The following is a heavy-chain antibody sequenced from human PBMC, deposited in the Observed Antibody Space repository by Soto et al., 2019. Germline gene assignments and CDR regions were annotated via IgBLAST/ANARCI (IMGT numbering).Heavy chain of an antibody. Sequence: GGSLRLSCAASGFTFRNYAMTWARQAPGKGLEWVSSLLRSGSSAYYADSVRGRFTISSDTSANSLYLQMDNLRVEDTAIYYCAKDAISGDGIWLMDSWGQGTVVTVSS. J-gene: IGHJ5*02. D-gene: IGHD4-17*01. V-gene: IGHV3-23*01. CDR1: GFTFRNYA. CDR2: LLRSGSSA. CDR3: AKDAISGDGIWLMDS.